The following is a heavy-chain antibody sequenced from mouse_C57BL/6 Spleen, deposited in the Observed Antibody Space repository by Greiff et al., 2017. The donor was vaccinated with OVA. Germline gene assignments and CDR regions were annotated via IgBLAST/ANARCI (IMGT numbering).Heavy chain of an antibody. CDR2: IRSKSNNYAT. J-gene: IGHJ3*01. Sequence: DAGGGLVQPKGSLKLSCAASGFSFNTYAMNWVRQAPGKGLEWVARIRSKSNNYATYYADSVKDRFTISRDDSESMLYLQMNNLKTEDTAMYYCVRQYGNSPAYWGQGTLVTVSA. D-gene: IGHD2-1*01. V-gene: IGHV10-1*01. CDR1: GFSFNTYA. CDR3: VRQYGNSPAY.